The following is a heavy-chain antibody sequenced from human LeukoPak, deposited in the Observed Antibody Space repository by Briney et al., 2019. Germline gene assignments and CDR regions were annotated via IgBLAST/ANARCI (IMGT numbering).Heavy chain of an antibody. Sequence: SETLSLTCAVYGGSFSVYYWSWIRHPPGKGLEWIGEINHSGSTNYNPSLKSRVTISVDTSKNQFSLKLRSVTAADTAVYYCARLGAGARNAFDIWGQGTMVTVSS. CDR1: GGSFSVYY. J-gene: IGHJ3*02. D-gene: IGHD6-19*01. CDR2: INHSGST. CDR3: ARLGAGARNAFDI. V-gene: IGHV4-34*01.